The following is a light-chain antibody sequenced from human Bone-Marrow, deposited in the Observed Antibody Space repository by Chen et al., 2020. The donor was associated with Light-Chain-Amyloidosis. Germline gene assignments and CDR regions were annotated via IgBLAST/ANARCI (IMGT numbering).Light chain of an antibody. J-gene: IGKJ3*01. V-gene: IGKV3-20*01. CDR1: QSVSSRS. CDR3: QQYGVSPFS. CDR2: DTS. Sequence: EIVLTQSPGTLSLSPGERATLSCRASQSVSSRSLAWYQQKPGQAPRLLISDTSNRATGIPHRFSGSGSGTDFTLTISRLEPEDFAVYYCQQYGVSPFSFGPGTKVDI.